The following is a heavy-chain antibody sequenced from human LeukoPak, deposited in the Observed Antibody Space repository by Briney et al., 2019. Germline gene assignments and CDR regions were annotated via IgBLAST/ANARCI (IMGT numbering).Heavy chain of an antibody. CDR2: LSGSDITT. CDR3: AKGIYSSGWSYFDY. J-gene: IGHJ4*01. Sequence: GGSLRLSCAASGFTFSSYAMHWVRQAPGKGLEWVSTLSGSDITTYYADSVKGRFTISRDNSKNTLYLQMNSLRAEDTAVYYCAKGIYSSGWSYFDYWGHGTLVTVSS. D-gene: IGHD6-19*01. V-gene: IGHV3-23*01. CDR1: GFTFSSYA.